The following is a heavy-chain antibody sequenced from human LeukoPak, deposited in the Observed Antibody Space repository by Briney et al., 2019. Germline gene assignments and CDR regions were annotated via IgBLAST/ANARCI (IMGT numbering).Heavy chain of an antibody. J-gene: IGHJ4*02. CDR2: ITYDGYYK. D-gene: IGHD3-10*01. Sequence: GRSLRLSCAASGFTFSSYGMHWVRQAPGKGLEWVALITYDGYYKYYSDSVKGRFTISSDTSKNTLSLQMNSLRAEDTAVYYCARDLSPVVRASPMGYWGQGTLVTVSS. CDR1: GFTFSSYG. V-gene: IGHV3-30*03. CDR3: ARDLSPVVRASPMGY.